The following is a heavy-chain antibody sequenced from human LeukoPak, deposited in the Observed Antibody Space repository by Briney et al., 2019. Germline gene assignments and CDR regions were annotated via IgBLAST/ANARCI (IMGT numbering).Heavy chain of an antibody. CDR2: IYYSGST. CDR1: GGSISTGGYY. CDR3: ASGLRKTGTTSSAPSYYYYGMDV. Sequence: PSETLSLTCTVSGGSISTGGYYWSWIRQHPGKGLEWIGNIYYSGSTYYSPSLKSRVTMSVDTSKNQFSLTLSSVTAADTAVYYCASGLRKTGTTSSAPSYYYYGMDVWGQGTTVTVSS. V-gene: IGHV4-31*03. J-gene: IGHJ6*02. D-gene: IGHD1-7*01.